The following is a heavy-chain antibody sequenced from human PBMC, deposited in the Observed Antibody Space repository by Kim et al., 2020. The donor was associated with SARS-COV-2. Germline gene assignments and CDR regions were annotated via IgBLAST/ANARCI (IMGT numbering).Heavy chain of an antibody. CDR3: ARVGRITIFGVVQENGMDV. CDR2: IYTSGST. J-gene: IGHJ6*02. Sequence: SETLSLTCTVSGGSISSGSYYWSWIRQPAGKGLEWIGRIYTSGSTNYNPSLKSRVTISVDTSKNQFSLKLSSVTAADTAVYYCARVGRITIFGVVQENGMDVWGQGTTVTVSS. CDR1: GGSISSGSYY. V-gene: IGHV4-61*02. D-gene: IGHD3-3*01.